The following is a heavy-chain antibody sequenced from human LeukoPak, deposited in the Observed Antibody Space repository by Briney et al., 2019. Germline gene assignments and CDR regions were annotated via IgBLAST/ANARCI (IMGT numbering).Heavy chain of an antibody. CDR3: ARDGLPDAFDI. D-gene: IGHD2-15*01. V-gene: IGHV3-53*01. J-gene: IGHJ3*02. CDR2: IYSGGST. Sequence: GGSLRLSCAASGFTVSSNYMSWVRQAPGKGLEWVSVIYSGGSTYYADSVKGRFTISRDNSKNTLYLQMNSLRAEDTAVYYCARDGLPDAFDIWGQGTMVTVSS. CDR1: GFTVSSNY.